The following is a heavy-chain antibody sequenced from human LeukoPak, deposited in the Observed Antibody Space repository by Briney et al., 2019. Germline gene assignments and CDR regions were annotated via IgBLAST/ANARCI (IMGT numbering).Heavy chain of an antibody. CDR1: GGTFSSYA. D-gene: IGHD3-22*01. V-gene: IGHV1-69*04. CDR3: ARGDYYYDSSGYSDI. Sequence: KPGSSVKVSCKASGGTFSSYAISWVRQAPGEGLEWMGRIIPILGIANYAQKFQGRVTITADKSTSTAYMELSSLRSEDTAVYYCARGDYYYDSSGYSDIWGQGTMVTVSS. J-gene: IGHJ3*02. CDR2: IIPILGIA.